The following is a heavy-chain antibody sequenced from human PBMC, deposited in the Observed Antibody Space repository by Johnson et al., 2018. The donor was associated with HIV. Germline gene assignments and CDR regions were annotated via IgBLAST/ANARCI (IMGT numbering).Heavy chain of an antibody. CDR1: GFTFDNYA. D-gene: IGHD4-23*01. Sequence: EVQLVESGGGLVKPGGSLRLSCAASGFTFDNYAMSWVRQAPGKGLEWVSDINWDGGTIDYAGSVKGRFTISRDNAKNSLYLQMNSLRAEDTALYYCAREGGGNLEAFDIWGQGTLVTVSS. J-gene: IGHJ3*02. CDR2: INWDGGTI. V-gene: IGHV3-20*04. CDR3: AREGGGNLEAFDI.